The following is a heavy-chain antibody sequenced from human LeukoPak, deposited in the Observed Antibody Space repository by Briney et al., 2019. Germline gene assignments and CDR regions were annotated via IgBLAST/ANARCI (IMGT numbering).Heavy chain of an antibody. J-gene: IGHJ3*02. CDR2: IHYSGYT. V-gene: IGHV4-59*08. CDR3: ARLPPRDAFDI. Sequence: TPSETLSLTCTVSGGSISNYYWYWIRQSPGKGLEWIGYIHYSGYTNYNPSLKSRVTISVDTSKNQFSLKLSSVTAADTAVYYCARLPPRDAFDIWGQGTMVAVSS. CDR1: GGSISNYY.